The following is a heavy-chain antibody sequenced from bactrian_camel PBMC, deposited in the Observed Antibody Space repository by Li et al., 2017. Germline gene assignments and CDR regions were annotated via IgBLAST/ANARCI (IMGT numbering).Heavy chain of an antibody. CDR3: AARDRGVAVGHGLTVSSGHWRRRRAGVGCALHSDFAL. J-gene: IGHJ4*01. CDR1: GYLYNSYC. V-gene: IGHV3S63*01. D-gene: IGHD5*01. CDR2: MSIGNGLT. Sequence: VQLVESGGGSAQAGGSLALSCAVTGYLYNSYCMGWFRQVPGKEREGVAVMSIGNGLTDYTDSVKGRFTISQDNSKNMVFLEMANLLPEDTAMYYCAARDRGVAVGHGLTVSSGHWRRRRAGVGCALHSDFALWGQGTQVTVS.